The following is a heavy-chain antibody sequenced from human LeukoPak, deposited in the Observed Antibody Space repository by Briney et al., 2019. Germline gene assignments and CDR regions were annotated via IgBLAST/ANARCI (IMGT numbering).Heavy chain of an antibody. J-gene: IGHJ4*02. D-gene: IGHD6-13*01. CDR3: AKDRDSSSWYNY. V-gene: IGHV3-23*01. CDR1: GFTFSSYA. CDR2: ISGSGGST. Sequence: GGSLRLSCAAPGFTFSSYATSWVRQAPGKELEWVSAISGSGGSTYYADSVKGRFTISRDNSKNTLYLQMNSLRAEDTAVYYCAKDRDSSSWYNYWGQGTLVTVSS.